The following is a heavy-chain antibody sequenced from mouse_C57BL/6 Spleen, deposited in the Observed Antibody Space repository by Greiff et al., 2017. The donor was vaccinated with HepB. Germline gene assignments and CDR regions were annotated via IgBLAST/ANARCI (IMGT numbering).Heavy chain of an antibody. CDR2: IYPGSGST. CDR3: ARVGNWAFDY. D-gene: IGHD4-1*01. CDR1: GYTFTSYW. Sequence: VQLQQPGAELVKPGASVKMSCKASGYTFTSYWITWVKQRPGQGLEWIGDIYPGSGSTNYNEKCKSKATLTVDTSSSTAYMQLSSRTSEDSAVYYCARVGNWAFDYWGQGTTLTVSS. J-gene: IGHJ2*01. V-gene: IGHV1-55*01.